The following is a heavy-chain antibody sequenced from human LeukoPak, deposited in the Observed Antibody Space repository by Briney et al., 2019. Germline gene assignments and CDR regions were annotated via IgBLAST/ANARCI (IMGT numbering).Heavy chain of an antibody. Sequence: WIGEINHSGSTNYNPSLKSRVTISVDTSKNQFSLKLSSVTAADTAVYYCARGLFDRRFDPWGQGTLVTVSS. CDR2: INHSGST. J-gene: IGHJ5*02. CDR3: ARGLFDRRFDP. V-gene: IGHV4-34*01. D-gene: IGHD3-22*01.